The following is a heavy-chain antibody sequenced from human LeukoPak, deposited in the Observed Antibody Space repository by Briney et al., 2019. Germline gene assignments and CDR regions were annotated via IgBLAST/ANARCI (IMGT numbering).Heavy chain of an antibody. Sequence: SETLSLTCTVSGDSISSGDYYWGWIRQPPGKGLEWIGSIYYSGSTYYNASLRSRVTMSVDTSKNHFSLKLSSLSGADTAVYYCAKDSREYYDSSGYLPFDYWGQGTLVTVSS. J-gene: IGHJ4*02. CDR3: AKDSREYYDSSGYLPFDY. CDR1: GDSISSGDYY. D-gene: IGHD3-22*01. V-gene: IGHV4-39*02. CDR2: IYYSGST.